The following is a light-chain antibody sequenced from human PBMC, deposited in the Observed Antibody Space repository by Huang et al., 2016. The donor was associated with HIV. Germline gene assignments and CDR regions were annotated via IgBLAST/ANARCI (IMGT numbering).Light chain of an antibody. J-gene: IGKJ4*01. Sequence: DIQMTQSPSFLSASVGDRVTITCRASQSISSYLNWYQQKPGKAPKLLIYAASSLQSGVPSRVSGSGSGTDFTLTVSNLQPEDFAAYYCQQSYSTPLTFGRGTKVEIK. V-gene: IGKV1-39*01. CDR1: QSISSY. CDR3: QQSYSTPLT. CDR2: AAS.